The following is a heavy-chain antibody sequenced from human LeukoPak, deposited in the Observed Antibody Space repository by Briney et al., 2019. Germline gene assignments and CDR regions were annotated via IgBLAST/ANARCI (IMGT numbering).Heavy chain of an antibody. Sequence: GGSLRLSCAASGFTFSSYSMNWVRQAPGKGLEWVSSISSSSRYIYYADSVKGRFTISRDKAKNSLYLQMNSLRAEDTAVYYCARPHYYDSSGYYYLFDYWGQGTLVTVSS. V-gene: IGHV3-21*01. J-gene: IGHJ4*02. D-gene: IGHD3-22*01. CDR1: GFTFSSYS. CDR3: ARPHYYDSSGYYYLFDY. CDR2: ISSSSRYI.